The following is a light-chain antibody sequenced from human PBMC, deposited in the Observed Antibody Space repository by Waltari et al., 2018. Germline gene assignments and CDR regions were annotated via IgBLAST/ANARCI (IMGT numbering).Light chain of an antibody. CDR2: DAS. Sequence: EIGWPQSPGTLSLSPGDRATLSCRASQSVRRYLACYQQKPGQAPRLLIYDASTRATGTPDRFSGGGSGTEFSLTISSLEPEDFAVYYCQKYGRLPATFGQGTKVDI. J-gene: IGKJ1*01. CDR3: QKYGRLPAT. CDR1: QSVRRY. V-gene: IGKV3-20*01.